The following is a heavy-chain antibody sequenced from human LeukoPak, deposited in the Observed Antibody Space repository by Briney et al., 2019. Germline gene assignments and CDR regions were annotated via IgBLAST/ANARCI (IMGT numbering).Heavy chain of an antibody. CDR1: GGTFSSYT. J-gene: IGHJ6*03. Sequence: SVKVSCKASGGTFSSYTISWVRQAPGQGLEWMGRIIPILGITNYAQKFQGRVTITADESTSTAYMELSSLRSEDTAVYYCARVLTIFPGGHYYYYMDVWGKGTTVTVSS. V-gene: IGHV1-69*02. CDR3: ARVLTIFPGGHYYYYMDV. D-gene: IGHD3-3*01. CDR2: IIPILGIT.